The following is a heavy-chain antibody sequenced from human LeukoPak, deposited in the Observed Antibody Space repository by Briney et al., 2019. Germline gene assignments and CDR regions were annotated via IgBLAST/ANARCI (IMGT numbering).Heavy chain of an antibody. D-gene: IGHD2-2*01. Sequence: ASVKVSCKASGGTFSSCTISWVRQAPGQGLEWMGGIIPIFVTAIDAQKFQGRVTITADESTSTAYMELSSLRSEDTAVYYYARGVPAANSYYYYYMDVWGKGTTVTISS. V-gene: IGHV1-69*13. CDR1: GGTFSSCT. CDR2: IIPIFVTA. CDR3: ARGVPAANSYYYYYMDV. J-gene: IGHJ6*03.